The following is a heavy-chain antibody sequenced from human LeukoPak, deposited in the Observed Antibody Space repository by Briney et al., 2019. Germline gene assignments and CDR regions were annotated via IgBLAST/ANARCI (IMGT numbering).Heavy chain of an antibody. V-gene: IGHV3-23*01. CDR2: ISGSGTNT. Sequence: TGGSLRLSCAASGFTFNSQAMNWVRQAPGKGLELVSTISGSGTNTYYAGSVKGRFTISRDNSKNTVYLQMHSLRAEDTAVYYCARNAGPDYWGQGILVTVSS. CDR3: ARNAGPDY. D-gene: IGHD2-8*01. J-gene: IGHJ4*02. CDR1: GFTFNSQA.